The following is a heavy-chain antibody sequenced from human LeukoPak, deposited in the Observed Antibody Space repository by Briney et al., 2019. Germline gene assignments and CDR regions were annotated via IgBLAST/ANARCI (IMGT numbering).Heavy chain of an antibody. Sequence: ASVKVSCKASGYTFISYGISWVRQAPGQGLEWMGWINPNSGGTNYAQKFQGRVTMTRDTSISTAYMELSRLRSDDTAVYYCARVIAVAGIWFDPWGQGTLVTVSS. CDR1: GYTFISYG. J-gene: IGHJ5*02. D-gene: IGHD6-19*01. V-gene: IGHV1-2*02. CDR3: ARVIAVAGIWFDP. CDR2: INPNSGGT.